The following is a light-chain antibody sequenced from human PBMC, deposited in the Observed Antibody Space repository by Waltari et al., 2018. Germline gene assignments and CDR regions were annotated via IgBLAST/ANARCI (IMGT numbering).Light chain of an antibody. CDR1: QSISSY. CDR3: QQSYSTSWT. CDR2: AAS. Sequence: DIQMTQSPSSLSASVGDRVTITCRASQSISSYLNWYQQKPGKAPTLLIYAASSLQSGVPSRFSGSGSGTDFTLTISSLQPEDCATYYCQQSYSTSWTFGQGTKVEIK. V-gene: IGKV1-39*01. J-gene: IGKJ1*01.